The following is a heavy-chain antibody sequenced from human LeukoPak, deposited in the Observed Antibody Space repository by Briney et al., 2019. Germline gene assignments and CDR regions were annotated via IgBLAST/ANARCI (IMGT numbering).Heavy chain of an antibody. D-gene: IGHD4-23*01. CDR2: ISADNGDT. CDR1: GYSFTSYG. CDR3: ARDLPRRESNSFYFYAYYMDV. Sequence: ASVKVSCKASGYSFTSYGISWVRQAPGPGIEWVGWISADNGDTTHAQKVQGRVTMTTGTSTCTASMELRSLRFDDTAVYYCARDLPRRESNSFYFYAYYMDVWGKGTTVIVSS. J-gene: IGHJ6*03. V-gene: IGHV1-18*01.